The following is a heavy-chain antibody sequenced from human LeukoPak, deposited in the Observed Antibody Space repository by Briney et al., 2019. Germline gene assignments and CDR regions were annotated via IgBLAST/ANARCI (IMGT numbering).Heavy chain of an antibody. V-gene: IGHV3-74*01. J-gene: IGHJ4*02. CDR3: VRDVAGARSY. CDR1: GFTFSSYA. Sequence: GGSLRLSCAASGFTFSSYAMYWVRQAPGKGLVWVSRIDTDGRTTNYADSVKGRFTIYRDNVQNTLYLQMNSLTAEDTAVYYCVRDVAGARSYWGQGALVSVSS. D-gene: IGHD3-10*01. CDR2: IDTDGRTT.